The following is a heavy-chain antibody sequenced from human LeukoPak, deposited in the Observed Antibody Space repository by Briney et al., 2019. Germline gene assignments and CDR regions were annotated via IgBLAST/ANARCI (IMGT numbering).Heavy chain of an antibody. CDR2: ISYSGST. CDR1: GGSISNYY. CDR3: ARHVSGDYAWLDV. J-gene: IGHJ6*02. V-gene: IGHV4-59*08. D-gene: IGHD4-17*01. Sequence: SETLSLTCTVSGGSISNYYWSWIRQPPGKGLEWIGYISYSGSTNYNPSLKSRVTISVDTSENQFSLKLSSVTAADTAVFYCARHVSGDYAWLDVWGQGTTVTVSS.